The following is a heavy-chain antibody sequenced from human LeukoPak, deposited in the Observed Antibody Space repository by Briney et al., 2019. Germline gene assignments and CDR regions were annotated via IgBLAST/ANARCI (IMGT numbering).Heavy chain of an antibody. CDR1: GFPFSSYA. CDR3: AKGGLGYCSSASCYYFDY. Sequence: GGSLRLSSAASGFPFSSYAMSWVRQAPGKGLEWVSAISGSGGSTYYADSVKGRFTISRDNSKNTLYLQMNSLRAEDTAVYYCAKGGLGYCSSASCYYFDYWGQGTLVTVSS. D-gene: IGHD2-2*01. V-gene: IGHV3-23*01. CDR2: ISGSGGST. J-gene: IGHJ4*02.